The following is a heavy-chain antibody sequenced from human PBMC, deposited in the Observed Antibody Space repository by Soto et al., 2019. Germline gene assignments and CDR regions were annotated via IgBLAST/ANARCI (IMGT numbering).Heavy chain of an antibody. Sequence: PGGSLRLSSAASGFNFSSYSMNWVRQAPGKGLEWVSYISSSSSTIYYADSVKGRFTISRDNAKNSLYLQMNSLRAEDTAVYYCARDLGSSWYPEYFQHWGQGTLVTVSS. CDR2: ISSSSSTI. J-gene: IGHJ1*01. CDR3: ARDLGSSWYPEYFQH. CDR1: GFNFSSYS. D-gene: IGHD6-13*01. V-gene: IGHV3-48*01.